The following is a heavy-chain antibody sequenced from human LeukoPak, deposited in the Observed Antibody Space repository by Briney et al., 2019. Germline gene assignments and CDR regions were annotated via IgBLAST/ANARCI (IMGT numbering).Heavy chain of an antibody. CDR1: GYTFTGYY. J-gene: IGHJ3*02. Sequence: ASVKVSCKASGYTFTGYYMHWVRQAPGQGLEWMGWINPNSGGTNYAQKFRGRVTMTRDTSISTAYMELSRLRSDDTAVYYCARGKYSSSSNAFDIWGQGTMVPVSS. CDR3: ARGKYSSSSNAFDI. D-gene: IGHD6-6*01. CDR2: INPNSGGT. V-gene: IGHV1-2*02.